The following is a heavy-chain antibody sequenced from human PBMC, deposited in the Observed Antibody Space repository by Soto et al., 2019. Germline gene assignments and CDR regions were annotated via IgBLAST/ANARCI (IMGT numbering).Heavy chain of an antibody. V-gene: IGHV3-43*01. D-gene: IGHD6-19*01. CDR3: ARDPRDSSGWPPTDY. J-gene: IGHJ4*02. CDR2: ISWDGGST. CDR1: GFTFDDYT. Sequence: GGSLRLSCAASGFTFDDYTMHWVRQAPGKGLEWVSLISWDGGSTYYADSAKGRFTISRDNAKNSLYLQMNSLRAEDTAVYYCARDPRDSSGWPPTDYWGQGTLVTVSS.